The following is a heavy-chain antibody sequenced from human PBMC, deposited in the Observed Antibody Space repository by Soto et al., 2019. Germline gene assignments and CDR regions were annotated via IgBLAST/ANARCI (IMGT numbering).Heavy chain of an antibody. CDR3: ARGGYGGNSKDSFYI. Sequence: PGESLKISCKGSGYTFTTYWIAWVRQMPGKGLEWMGIIYPGDSDTRYSPSFQGQVAISADKSISTAYLQWSSLKASDSAIYYCARGGYGGNSKDSFYIWGPGTMVTVSS. V-gene: IGHV5-51*01. CDR2: IYPGDSDT. J-gene: IGHJ3*02. D-gene: IGHD4-17*01. CDR1: GYTFTTYW.